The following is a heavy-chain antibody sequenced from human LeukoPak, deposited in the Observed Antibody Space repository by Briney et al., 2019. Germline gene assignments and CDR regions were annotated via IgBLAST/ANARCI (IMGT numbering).Heavy chain of an antibody. CDR1: GGTFSSYA. CDR2: ISAYNGNT. CDR3: ARDQVGATDDY. Sequence: ASVKVSCKASGGTFSSYAISWVRQAPGQGLEWMGWISAYNGNTNYAQKLQGRVTMTTDTSTSTAYMELRSLRSDDTAVYYCARDQVGATDDYWGQGTLVTVSS. J-gene: IGHJ4*02. V-gene: IGHV1-18*01. D-gene: IGHD1-26*01.